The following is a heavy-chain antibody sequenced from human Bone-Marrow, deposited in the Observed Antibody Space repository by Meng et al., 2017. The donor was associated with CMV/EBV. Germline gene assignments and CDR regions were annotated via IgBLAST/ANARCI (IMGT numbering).Heavy chain of an antibody. CDR1: GGSISSYF. Sequence: SETLSLTCSVPGGSISSYFWSWIRQPPGKGLEWIGYIYYSGSTNYNPSLKSRVTISVDTSKNQFSLKLSSVTAADTAVYYCAREIVGATDRTTGMDVWSQGTTVTVSS. CDR2: IYYSGST. V-gene: IGHV4-59*01. CDR3: AREIVGATDRTTGMDV. J-gene: IGHJ6*02. D-gene: IGHD1-26*01.